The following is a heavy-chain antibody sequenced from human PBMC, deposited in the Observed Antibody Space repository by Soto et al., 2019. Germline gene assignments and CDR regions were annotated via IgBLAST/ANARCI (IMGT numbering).Heavy chain of an antibody. V-gene: IGHV3-48*01. CDR2: ISTNSYDI. D-gene: IGHD3-22*01. J-gene: IGHJ5*02. CDR3: ARVKSHYDSSRQTHAYDL. CDR1: GFTFNSYS. Sequence: GGSLRLSCAVSGFTFNSYSMNWVRQAPGKGLEWISYISTNSYDIYYADSVKGRFTISRDNAENSLYLQMNSLRADDTAVYYCARVKSHYDSSRQTHAYDLWRQGTLDPVSS.